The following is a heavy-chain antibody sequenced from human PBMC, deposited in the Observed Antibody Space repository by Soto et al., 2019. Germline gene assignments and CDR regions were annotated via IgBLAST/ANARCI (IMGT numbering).Heavy chain of an antibody. J-gene: IGHJ6*02. CDR3: ARDLCPLGSGSPCPTFGMDV. Sequence: QVQLVQSGAEVKPPGASVKVSCKASGYTFTGHYMHWVRQVSGRRLEFLGWLKPDNGGTYYAPKFQGRVTFTRDTSNKIAYMEMSGLHSDDTAVYFCARDLCPLGSGSPCPTFGMDVWGQGTTVAVTS. D-gene: IGHD3-10*01. CDR1: GYTFTGHY. V-gene: IGHV1-2*02. CDR2: LKPDNGGT.